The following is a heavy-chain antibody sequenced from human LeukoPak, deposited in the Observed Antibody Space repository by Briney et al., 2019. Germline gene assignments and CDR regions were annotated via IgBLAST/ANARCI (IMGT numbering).Heavy chain of an antibody. J-gene: IGHJ4*02. D-gene: IGHD5/OR15-5a*01. CDR1: GFTVSNSY. Sequence: PGGSLRLSCAASGFTVSNSYMSWVRQAPGKGLEWVSAIYSGGNTFYADSVKGRFTISRDNSKNTVDFQMNSLRAEDTAMYYCARRTSASTVFDYWGQGTLVTVSS. CDR3: ARRTSASTVFDY. CDR2: IYSGGNT. V-gene: IGHV3-53*01.